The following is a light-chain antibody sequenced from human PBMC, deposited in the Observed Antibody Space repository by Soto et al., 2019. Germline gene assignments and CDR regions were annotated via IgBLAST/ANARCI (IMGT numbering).Light chain of an antibody. CDR1: QSVSSD. CDR3: QQRSNGPRF. Sequence: EIVLTQSPATLSLSPGERATLSCRASQSVSSDLVWYQQKPGQAPRLLIYDATNRATGIPARFSGSGSGTDFTLTISSLEPGDFAVYYCQQRSNGPRFFGQGTRLEMK. CDR2: DAT. V-gene: IGKV3-11*01. J-gene: IGKJ5*01.